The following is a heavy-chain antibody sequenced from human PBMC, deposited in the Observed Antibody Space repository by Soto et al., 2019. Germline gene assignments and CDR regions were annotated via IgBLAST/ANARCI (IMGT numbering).Heavy chain of an antibody. D-gene: IGHD5-12*01. Sequence: ASVKVSCKASGYTFTSYGISWVRQAPGQGLEWMGWISAYNGNTNYAQKLQGRVTMTTDTSTSTAYMELRSLRSDDTAVYYCASGYSGYDYYYYGMDVWGQGTTVTVSS. J-gene: IGHJ6*02. CDR1: GYTFTSYG. CDR3: ASGYSGYDYYYYGMDV. V-gene: IGHV1-18*01. CDR2: ISAYNGNT.